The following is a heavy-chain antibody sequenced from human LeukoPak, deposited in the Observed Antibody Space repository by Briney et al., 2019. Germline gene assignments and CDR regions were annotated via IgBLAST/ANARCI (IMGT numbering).Heavy chain of an antibody. J-gene: IGHJ3*02. D-gene: IGHD1-7*01. Sequence: PSETLSLTCTVSGGSISSYYWSWMRQPPGKGPEWIGYISYSGSTYYNPSLKSRLTISVDTSKNYFSLNLSSVTAADTAVYYCARAPFYGTNSRGAFEIWGQGTMVTVSS. V-gene: IGHV4-59*01. CDR1: GGSISSYY. CDR2: ISYSGST. CDR3: ARAPFYGTNSRGAFEI.